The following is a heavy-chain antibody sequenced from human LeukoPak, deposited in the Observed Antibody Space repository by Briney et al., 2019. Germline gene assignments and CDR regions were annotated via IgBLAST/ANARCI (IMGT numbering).Heavy chain of an antibody. CDR1: GGSFSGYY. V-gene: IGHV4-34*01. D-gene: IGHD6-19*01. CDR2: INDSGST. CDR3: ARLRVLAGMWALDY. J-gene: IGHJ4*02. Sequence: SETLSLTCAVYGGSFSGYYWSWVRQPPGKGLEWIGEINDSGSTNSNPSLKSRLTISVDTSKNQFSLKLNSVTAADTAVYYCARLRVLAGMWALDYWGQGTLVTVSS.